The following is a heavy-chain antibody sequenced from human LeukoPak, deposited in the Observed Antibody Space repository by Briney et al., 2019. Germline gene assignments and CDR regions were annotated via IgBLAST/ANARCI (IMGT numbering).Heavy chain of an antibody. D-gene: IGHD3-10*01. CDR1: GGSFSGYY. J-gene: IGHJ4*02. CDR2: INHSGST. Sequence: PSETLSLTCAVYGGSFSGYYWSWIRQPPGKGLEWIGEINHSGSTNYNPSLKSRVTISVDTSKNQFSLKLSSVTAADTAVYYCGREGTYYYGSGSYGPFDHWGQGTLVTVSS. V-gene: IGHV4-34*01. CDR3: GREGTYYYGSGSYGPFDH.